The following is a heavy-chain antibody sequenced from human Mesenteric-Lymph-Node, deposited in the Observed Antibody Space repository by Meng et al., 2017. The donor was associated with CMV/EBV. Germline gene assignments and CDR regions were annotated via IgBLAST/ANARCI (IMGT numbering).Heavy chain of an antibody. CDR2: INPSGGST. J-gene: IGHJ6*02. CDR3: AKLSNNHAGGMDV. Sequence: ASVKVSCKASGYTFTSYYMHWVRQAPGQGLEWMGIINPSGGSTSYAQKFQGRVTMTRDTSTSTVYMELRSLTSDDSAVYYCAKLSNNHAGGMDVWGQGTTVTVSS. CDR1: GYTFTSYY. D-gene: IGHD1-14*01. V-gene: IGHV1-46*01.